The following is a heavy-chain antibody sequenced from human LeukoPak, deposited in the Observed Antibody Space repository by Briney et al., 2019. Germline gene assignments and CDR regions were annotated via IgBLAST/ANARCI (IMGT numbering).Heavy chain of an antibody. Sequence: ASVKVSCKASGYTFTGYYMHWVRQAPGQGLEWMGWINPNSGGTNYAQKFQGRVTMTRDTSISTAYMELSRLRSDDTAVYYCARDLYYDSWSGTNEAVNWFDPWGQGTLVTVSS. D-gene: IGHD3-3*01. J-gene: IGHJ5*02. CDR3: ARDLYYDSWSGTNEAVNWFDP. CDR2: INPNSGGT. CDR1: GYTFTGYY. V-gene: IGHV1-2*02.